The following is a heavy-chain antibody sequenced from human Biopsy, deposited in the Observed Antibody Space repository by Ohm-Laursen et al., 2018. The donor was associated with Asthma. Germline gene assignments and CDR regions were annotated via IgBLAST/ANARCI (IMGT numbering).Heavy chain of an antibody. CDR3: ARATSTWSQSGPHFFDH. D-gene: IGHD6-13*01. CDR2: VHSSGST. V-gene: IGHV4-59*07. CDR1: PGSINDYY. Sequence: SDTLSLTCTVSPGSINDYYWNWIRQFPGKGLEWIGYVHSSGSTRLNPSLKSRVTVSVDTSADQVSLKLSSVSTAGTAIYYCARATSTWSQSGPHFFDHWGPGTLVTVSS. J-gene: IGHJ5*02.